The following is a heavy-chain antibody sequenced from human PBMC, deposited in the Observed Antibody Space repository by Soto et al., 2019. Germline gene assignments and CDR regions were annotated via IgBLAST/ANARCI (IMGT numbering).Heavy chain of an antibody. J-gene: IGHJ4*02. V-gene: IGHV1-69*04. D-gene: IGHD3-3*01. CDR1: GGTFSSYT. Sequence: SVKVSCKASGGTFSSYTISWVRQAPGQGLEWMGRIIPILGIANYAQKFQGRVTITADKSTSTAYMELSSLRSEDTAVYYCAREYYDFWSGYPYYFDYWGQGTLVSVSS. CDR3: AREYYDFWSGYPYYFDY. CDR2: IIPILGIA.